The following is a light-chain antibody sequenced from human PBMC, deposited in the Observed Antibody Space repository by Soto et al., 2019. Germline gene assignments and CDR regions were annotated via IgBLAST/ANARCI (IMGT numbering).Light chain of an antibody. CDR1: QSITSY. CDR3: QQTFMTPLT. V-gene: IGKV1-39*01. J-gene: IGKJ4*01. Sequence: DIQMTHSPSSLSASVGDRVTITCRASQSITSYLNWYQQKPGTAPKLLIYGASILQSGVPSRFSGSGSGTDFTLTISSLQPEDFATYYCQQTFMTPLTFGGGTKVDIK. CDR2: GAS.